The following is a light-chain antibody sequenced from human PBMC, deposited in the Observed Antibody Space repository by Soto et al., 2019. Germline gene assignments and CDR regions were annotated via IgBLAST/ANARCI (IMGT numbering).Light chain of an antibody. V-gene: IGKV1-5*03. J-gene: IGKJ1*01. CDR2: RSS. Sequence: ILMSQSPSSVSASVGDRVTITCRASQDLDNWLAWYQQKPGKAPQLLMYRSSTLKTGVPSRFSGFGSGTEYTLTINGLQPDDFATYYCQQYSRYWTFGQGTTVEI. CDR3: QQYSRYWT. CDR1: QDLDNW.